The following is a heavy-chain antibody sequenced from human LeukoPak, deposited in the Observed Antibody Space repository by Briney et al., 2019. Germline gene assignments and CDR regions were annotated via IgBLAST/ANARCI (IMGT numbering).Heavy chain of an antibody. J-gene: IGHJ4*02. CDR2: IGSSTSYI. Sequence: PGGSLRLSCAASGFTFSSYSMNWVRQAPGKGLEWVSSIGSSTSYIYYADSVRGRFTISRDNAKNSLYLQMNSLRAEDTAVYYCARDLEYSSSSPDYWGQGTLVTVSS. CDR3: ARDLEYSSSSPDY. D-gene: IGHD6-6*01. CDR1: GFTFSSYS. V-gene: IGHV3-21*01.